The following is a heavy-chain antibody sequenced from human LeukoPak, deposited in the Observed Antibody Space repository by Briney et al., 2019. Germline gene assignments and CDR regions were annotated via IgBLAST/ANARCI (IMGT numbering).Heavy chain of an antibody. CDR3: AKVGRIVVVAANLDY. D-gene: IGHD2-15*01. CDR2: ISGSGDRT. V-gene: IGHV3-23*01. CDR1: GFTFSSYA. Sequence: PGGSLRLSCATSGFTFSSYAMTWVRQAPGKGLEWVSAISGSGDRTNYADSVKGRFTISRDNSKNTLYLQMNRLRAEDTAVYYCAKVGRIVVVAANLDYWGQGTLVTVSS. J-gene: IGHJ4*02.